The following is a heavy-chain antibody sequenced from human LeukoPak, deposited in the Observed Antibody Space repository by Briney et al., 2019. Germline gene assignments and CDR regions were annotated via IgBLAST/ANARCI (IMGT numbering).Heavy chain of an antibody. D-gene: IGHD3-3*01. V-gene: IGHV4-4*07. Sequence: SETLSLTCTVSGGSISSYYWSWIRQPAGKGLEWIGRTYTSGSTNYNPSLKSRVTISIDKSKNHFSLNLSSVTAADTAVYYCARHNTIFGVLVPLDYWGQGTLVTVSS. CDR1: GGSISSYY. J-gene: IGHJ4*02. CDR2: TYTSGST. CDR3: ARHNTIFGVLVPLDY.